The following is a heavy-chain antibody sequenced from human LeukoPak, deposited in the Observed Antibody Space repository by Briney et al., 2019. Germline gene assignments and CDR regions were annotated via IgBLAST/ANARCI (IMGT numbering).Heavy chain of an antibody. CDR1: GGSFSGYY. V-gene: IGHV4-34*01. Sequence: NPSETLSLTCAVYGGSFSGYYWSWLRQPPGQGLEWIGEINHSTSTNYNPSLKSRVTISVDTSKNQFSLKPSSVTAADTAVYYCARVGQRYDFWSGPTFDYWGQGTLVTVSS. D-gene: IGHD3-3*01. CDR2: INHSTST. CDR3: ARVGQRYDFWSGPTFDY. J-gene: IGHJ4*02.